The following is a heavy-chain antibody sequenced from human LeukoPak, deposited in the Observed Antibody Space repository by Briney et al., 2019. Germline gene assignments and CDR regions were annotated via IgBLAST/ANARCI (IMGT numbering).Heavy chain of an antibody. J-gene: IGHJ4*02. V-gene: IGHV3-30-3*01. D-gene: IGHD1-26*01. CDR3: ARLIVGATTGYFDY. CDR2: ISYDGSNK. CDR1: GFTFSSHA. Sequence: GRSLRLSCAASGFTFSSHAMHWVRQAPGKGLEWVAVISYDGSNKYYADSVKGRFTISRDNSKNTLYLQMNSLRAEDTAVYYCARLIVGATTGYFDYWGQGTLVTVSS.